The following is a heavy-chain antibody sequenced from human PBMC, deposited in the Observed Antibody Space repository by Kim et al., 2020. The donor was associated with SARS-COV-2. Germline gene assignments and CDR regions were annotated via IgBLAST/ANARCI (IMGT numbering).Heavy chain of an antibody. D-gene: IGHD2-21*01. Sequence: GGSLRLSCVASGFVFSDYAMNWVRLAPGNGLEWVSSVSGSGGGTYYADSVKGRFTVSRDNFKSTLYLQMNSLRVEDTAVYYCARDQHTATWSRFDLWGQGTLVTVSS. J-gene: IGHJ5*02. CDR3: ARDQHTATWSRFDL. CDR2: VSGSGGGT. CDR1: GFVFSDYA. V-gene: IGHV3-23*01.